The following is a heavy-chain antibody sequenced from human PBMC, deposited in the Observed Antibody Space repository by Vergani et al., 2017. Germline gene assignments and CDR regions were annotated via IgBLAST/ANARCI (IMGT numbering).Heavy chain of an antibody. D-gene: IGHD1-7*01. CDR2: IYWNDDQ. CDR3: VYSKTACGTTGCIYALYYYYYMDV. CDR1: GFSLNTRGVS. J-gene: IGHJ6*03. Sequence: QITLKESGPTLVKPTQTLTLTCTFSGFSLNTRGVSVAWIRQPPGKALDWLALIYWNDDQHYSPSLNNRVTITKDTSKNQVVLTMTNMDYVVTGTYYCVYSKTACGTTGCIYALYYYYYMDVWGKGTMVTVSS. V-gene: IGHV2-5*04.